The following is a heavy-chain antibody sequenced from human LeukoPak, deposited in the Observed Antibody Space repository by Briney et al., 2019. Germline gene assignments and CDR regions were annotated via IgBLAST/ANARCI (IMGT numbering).Heavy chain of an antibody. V-gene: IGHV3-21*01. CDR3: ARVLRDYYFDS. CDR2: ITSSSTYI. D-gene: IGHD2-15*01. CDR1: GFSFSNYN. J-gene: IGHJ4*02. Sequence: PGGSLRLSCVASGFSFSNYNMNWVRQAPGKGLKWVSSITSSSTYIYHADSVKGRFTISRDNAKNSVYLQMNSLRVEDTALYYCARVLRDYYFDSWGQGTLVSVSS.